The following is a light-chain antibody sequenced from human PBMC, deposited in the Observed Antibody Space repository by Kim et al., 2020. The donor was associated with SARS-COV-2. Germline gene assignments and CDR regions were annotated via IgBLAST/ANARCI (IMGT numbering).Light chain of an antibody. CDR1: QSVSSS. Sequence: LSPGERATLSWRARQSVSSSLAWYQQKPGQAPRLLIYGASNRATGVPDRFSGSGSGTDFTLTVSGLEPKDFAVYYCQQYGGSPITFGQGTRLEIK. V-gene: IGKV3-20*01. J-gene: IGKJ5*01. CDR3: QQYGGSPIT. CDR2: GAS.